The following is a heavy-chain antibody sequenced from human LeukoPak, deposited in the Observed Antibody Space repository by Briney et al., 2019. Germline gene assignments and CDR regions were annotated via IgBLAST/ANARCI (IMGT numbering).Heavy chain of an antibody. CDR2: IYTTGAT. CDR3: GRQGYTASYYFLDF. V-gene: IGHV4-4*07. J-gene: IGHJ4*02. CDR1: SGSINSYD. Sequence: SETLSLTCTVSSGSINSYDWGWVRQPPGKGLEWIGRIYTTGATQYNPSLKSRVTMSIDTSTNQFSLNLRSMTAADTAVYYCGRQGYTASYYFLDFWSQGTLVAVS. D-gene: IGHD1-26*01.